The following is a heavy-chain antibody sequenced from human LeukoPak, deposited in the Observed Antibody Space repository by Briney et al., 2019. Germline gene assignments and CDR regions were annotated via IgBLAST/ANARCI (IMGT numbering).Heavy chain of an antibody. CDR2: IYYSGST. Sequence: SETLSLTCPFSDDSIRSSAYYWRWIRQPPGKGLEGSGSIYYSGSTYYNPSLKSRVTISIDTSKNQFSLKLSSVTAADTAVYYCASEPYGSGSFLGAFDIWGQGTMVTVYS. V-gene: IGHV4-39*01. CDR3: ASEPYGSGSFLGAFDI. J-gene: IGHJ3*02. CDR1: DDSIRSSAYY. D-gene: IGHD3-10*01.